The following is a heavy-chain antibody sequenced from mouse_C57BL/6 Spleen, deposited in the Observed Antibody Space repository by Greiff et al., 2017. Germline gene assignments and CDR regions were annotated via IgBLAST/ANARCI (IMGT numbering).Heavy chain of an antibody. J-gene: IGHJ4*01. CDR3: ARYYGSSCGDGMDY. D-gene: IGHD1-1*01. CDR2: ISSGSSTI. V-gene: IGHV5-17*01. Sequence: EVKVVESGGGLVKPGGSLKLSCAASGFTFSDYGMHWVRQAPEKGLEWVVYISSGSSTIYYADTVKGRFTITKDNAKSTLFLKMTSLRSEDTAMYYCARYYGSSCGDGMDYWGQGTSVTVSS. CDR1: GFTFSDYG.